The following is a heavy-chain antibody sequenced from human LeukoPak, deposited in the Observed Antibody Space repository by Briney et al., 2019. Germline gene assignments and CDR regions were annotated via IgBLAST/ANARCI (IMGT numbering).Heavy chain of an antibody. Sequence: PSETLSLTCTVSGGSISSGGYYWSWIRQPAGKGLEWTGRIYTSGNTNYNPSLKSRATISVDTSKNQFSLELSSVTAADTAVYYCARDGSCSGGSCLGYWGQGTLVTVSS. CDR1: GGSISSGGYY. CDR3: ARDGSCSGGSCLGY. J-gene: IGHJ4*02. D-gene: IGHD2-15*01. V-gene: IGHV4-61*02. CDR2: IYTSGNT.